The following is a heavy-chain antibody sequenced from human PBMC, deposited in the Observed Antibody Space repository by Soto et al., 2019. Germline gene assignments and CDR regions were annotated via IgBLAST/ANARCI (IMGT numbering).Heavy chain of an antibody. CDR2: INPSGGST. Sequence: ASVKVSFRAAGYTFTRYYMHWVGGAPGQGLEWMGIINPSGGSTSYAQKFQGRVTMTRDTSTSTVYMELSSLRSEDTAVYYCSRASEGSSADYWGQGALVTVSS. CDR1: GYTFTRYY. CDR3: SRASEGSSADY. J-gene: IGHJ4*02. V-gene: IGHV1-46*01. D-gene: IGHD6-19*01.